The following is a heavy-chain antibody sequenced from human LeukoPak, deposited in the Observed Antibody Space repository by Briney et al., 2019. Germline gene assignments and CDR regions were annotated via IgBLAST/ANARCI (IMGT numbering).Heavy chain of an antibody. CDR1: GYTFTSYG. CDR3: ARSTTKHYVNWFDP. D-gene: IGHD2/OR15-2a*01. J-gene: IGHJ5*02. Sequence: GASVKVSCKACGYTFTSYGISWVRPAPAQGLEWVGWISAYNGNTNYAQKLQGRFTMTADTSTSTAYMELRSLRSDDTAVYYCARSTTKHYVNWFDPWGQGTLVTVSS. V-gene: IGHV1-18*01. CDR2: ISAYNGNT.